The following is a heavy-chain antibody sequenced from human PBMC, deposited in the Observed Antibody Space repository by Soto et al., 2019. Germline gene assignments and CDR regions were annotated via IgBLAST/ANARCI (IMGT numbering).Heavy chain of an antibody. CDR2: IYYSGST. V-gene: IGHV4-59*01. CDR1: GGSISSYY. J-gene: IGHJ5*02. CDR3: ARDNYEQKYSSSWGWFDP. D-gene: IGHD6-13*01. Sequence: SETLSLPCTVSGGSISSYYWSWIRQPPGKGLEWIGYIYYSGSTNYNPSLKSRVTISVDTSKNQFSRKLSSVTAADTAVYYCARDNYEQKYSSSWGWFDPWGQGTLVTVSS.